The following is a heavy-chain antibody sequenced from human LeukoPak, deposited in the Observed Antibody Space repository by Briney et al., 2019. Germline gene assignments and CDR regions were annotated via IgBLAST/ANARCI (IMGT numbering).Heavy chain of an antibody. Sequence: QPGGSLRLSCAASGFTFSSYEMNWVRQAPGKGLEWVSYISSSGSTIYYADSVKGRFTISRDNAKNSLYLQMNSLRAEDTAVYYCAGNVVVVAATRGYYYGMDVWAKGPRSPSP. CDR1: GFTFSSYE. CDR3: AGNVVVVAATRGYYYGMDV. V-gene: IGHV3-48*03. CDR2: ISSSGSTI. J-gene: IGHJ6*02. D-gene: IGHD2-15*01.